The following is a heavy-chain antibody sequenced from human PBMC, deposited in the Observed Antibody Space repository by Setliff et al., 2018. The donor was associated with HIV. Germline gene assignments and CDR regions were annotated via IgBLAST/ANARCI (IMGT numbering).Heavy chain of an antibody. Sequence: PSETLSLTCTVYGGSFSGYYWSWIRQTPGEGLEWIGEINPGGSTKYNPSLKSRVTISEDTSKNQFSLRLKSVTAADTAVYYCARLDYGSGSYPYLFDYWGQGTLVTVSS. V-gene: IGHV4-34*01. CDR1: GGSFSGYY. CDR3: ARLDYGSGSYPYLFDY. CDR2: INPGGST. D-gene: IGHD3-10*01. J-gene: IGHJ4*02.